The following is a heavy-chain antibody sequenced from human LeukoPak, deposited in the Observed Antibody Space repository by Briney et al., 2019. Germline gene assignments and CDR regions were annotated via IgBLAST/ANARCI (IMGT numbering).Heavy chain of an antibody. J-gene: IGHJ4*02. D-gene: IGHD3-16*01. CDR2: ISSSSSYI. V-gene: IGHV3-21*01. Sequence: PGGSLRLSCAASGFTFSSYSMNWVRQAPGKGLEWVSSISSSSSYIYYADSMKGRFTISRDNAKNSLYLQMNSLRAEDTAVYYCARTRAAIGGPFDYWGQGTLVTVSS. CDR1: GFTFSSYS. CDR3: ARTRAAIGGPFDY.